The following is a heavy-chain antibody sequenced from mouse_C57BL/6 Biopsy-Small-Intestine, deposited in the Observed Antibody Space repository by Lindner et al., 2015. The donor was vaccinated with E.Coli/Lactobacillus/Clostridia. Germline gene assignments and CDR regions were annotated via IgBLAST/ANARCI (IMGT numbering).Heavy chain of an antibody. J-gene: IGHJ2*01. CDR1: GYTFTSYT. Sequence: VQLQESGAELARPGASVKMSCKASGYTFTSYTMHWVRQRPGQGLEWIGYINPSSGYTKFNQKFKDKATLTADKSSSTAYMQLSSLTSEDSAAYYCARGYYFDYWGQGTTLTVSS. CDR2: INPSSGYT. CDR3: ARGYYFDY. V-gene: IGHV1-4*01.